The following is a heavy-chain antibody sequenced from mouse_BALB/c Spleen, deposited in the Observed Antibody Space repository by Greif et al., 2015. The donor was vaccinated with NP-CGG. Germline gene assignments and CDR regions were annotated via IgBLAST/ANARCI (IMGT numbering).Heavy chain of an antibody. J-gene: IGHJ2*01. V-gene: IGHV1S127*01. CDR1: GYTFTSYW. D-gene: IGHD2-3*01. Sequence: VQLQQSGAELVKPGASVKMSCKASGYTFTSYWMHWVKQRPGQGLEWIGVIDPSDSYTSYNQKFKGKATLTVDTSSSTAYMQLSSLTSEDSAVYYCTRCEVDGYFLDYWGQGTTLTVSS. CDR3: TRCEVDGYFLDY. CDR2: IDPSDSYT.